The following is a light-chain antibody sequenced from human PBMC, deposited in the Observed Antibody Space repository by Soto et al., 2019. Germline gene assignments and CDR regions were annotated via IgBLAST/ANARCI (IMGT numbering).Light chain of an antibody. CDR3: QQRSNWPT. Sequence: EIVLTQSPATLSLSPGERATLSCRASQSVSSYLAWYQQKLGQAPRLLIYDASNRATGIPARFSGSGSGTDFTLTISSLEPEDFAVYYCQQRSNWPTFGQGTKVDIK. CDR1: QSVSSY. V-gene: IGKV3-11*01. J-gene: IGKJ1*01. CDR2: DAS.